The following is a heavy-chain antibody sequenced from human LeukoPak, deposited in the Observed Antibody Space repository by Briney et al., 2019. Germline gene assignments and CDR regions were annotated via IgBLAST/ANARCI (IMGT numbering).Heavy chain of an antibody. V-gene: IGHV1-8*01. CDR3: ARDGSGTYYSFYNWFDP. CDR2: MNPNSGNT. CDR1: GYTFASYD. D-gene: IGHD3-10*01. J-gene: IGHJ5*02. Sequence: ASVKVSCKASGYTFASYDINWVRQATGQGLEWMGWMNPNSGNTGYAQKFQGRITMTRNTSISTAYMELSSLRSEDTAVYYCARDGSGTYYSFYNWFDPWGQGTLVTVSS.